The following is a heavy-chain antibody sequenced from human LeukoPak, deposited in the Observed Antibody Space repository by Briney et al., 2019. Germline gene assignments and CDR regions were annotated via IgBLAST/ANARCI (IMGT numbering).Heavy chain of an antibody. CDR1: GGSISNYY. CDR3: ARVTSWDAFDI. Sequence: PSETLSLTCTVFGGSISNYYWSWIRQPPGRGLEWIGYIYYSGSTNYNPSLKSRVTISVDTSKNQFSLKLFSVTAADTAVYYCARVTSWDAFDIWGQGTMVTVSS. CDR2: IYYSGST. D-gene: IGHD2-2*01. V-gene: IGHV4-59*01. J-gene: IGHJ3*02.